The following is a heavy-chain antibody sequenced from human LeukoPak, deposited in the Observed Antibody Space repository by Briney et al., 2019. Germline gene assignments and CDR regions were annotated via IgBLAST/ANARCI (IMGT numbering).Heavy chain of an antibody. V-gene: IGHV3-7*01. CDR3: TSRYDFWSGYYQGYYFDF. CDR2: IHPDGSEK. D-gene: IGHD3-3*01. J-gene: IGHJ4*02. Sequence: PGGSLRLSCAAPGLTFTNYWMHWVRQAPGKGLESVAYIHPDGSEKYYVESPRGRFAISRDNAKNSLYLQMSNLRDEDTAVYYCTSRYDFWSGYYQGYYFDFWGQGSLVTVSS. CDR1: GLTFTNYW.